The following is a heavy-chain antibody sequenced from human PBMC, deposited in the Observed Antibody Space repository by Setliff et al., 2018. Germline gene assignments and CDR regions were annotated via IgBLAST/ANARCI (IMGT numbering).Heavy chain of an antibody. Sequence: GESLKISCKGSGYSFTSYWIGWVRQMPGKGLEWMGIIYPGDSDTRYSLSFQGQVTISADKSISTAYLQWSSLKASDTAMYYCARSRSSSPWNNWFDPWGQGTLVTVSS. J-gene: IGHJ5*02. CDR3: ARSRSSSPWNNWFDP. CDR1: GYSFTSYW. V-gene: IGHV5-51*01. CDR2: IYPGDSDT. D-gene: IGHD6-6*01.